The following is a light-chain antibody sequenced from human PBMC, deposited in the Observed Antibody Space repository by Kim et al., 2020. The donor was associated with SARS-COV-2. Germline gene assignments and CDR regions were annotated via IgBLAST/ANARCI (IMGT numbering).Light chain of an antibody. Sequence: DNQMTQSPSALSASVGDRVTITCRASQSIDSWLAWYQEKPGKAPKVLIYDASTLESGVPSRFSGSGSETKFTLTISSLQPDDFATYYCQQDRSYPRTFGGGTKVDIK. V-gene: IGKV1-5*01. J-gene: IGKJ4*01. CDR2: DAS. CDR1: QSIDSW. CDR3: QQDRSYPRT.